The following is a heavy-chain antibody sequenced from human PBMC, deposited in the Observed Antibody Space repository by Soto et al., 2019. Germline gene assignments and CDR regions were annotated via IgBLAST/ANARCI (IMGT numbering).Heavy chain of an antibody. J-gene: IGHJ5*02. V-gene: IGHV3-30*18. CDR1: GFTFSSYG. D-gene: IGHD6-19*01. CDR2: ISYDGSNK. Sequence: GGSLRLSCAASGFTFSSYGMHWVRQAPGKGLEWVAVISYDGSNKYYADSVKGRFTISRDNSKNTLYLQMNSLRAEDTAVYYCAKDCGQWLDHWFDPWGQGTLVTVSS. CDR3: AKDCGQWLDHWFDP.